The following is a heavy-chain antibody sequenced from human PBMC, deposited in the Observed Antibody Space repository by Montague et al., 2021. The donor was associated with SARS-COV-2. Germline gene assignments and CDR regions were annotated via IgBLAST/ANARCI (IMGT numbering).Heavy chain of an antibody. CDR3: AKVDSSGPGEY. CDR1: GGSLNNYF. V-gene: IGHV4-59*08. J-gene: IGHJ4*02. Sequence: SETLSLTCTLSGGSLNNYFWSWIRQPPGKGLEWVGYISDSGSTKYNPSLQSRVTISVDTARNQFSLKLLSVTAADTAFYYCAKVDSSGPGEYWGQGILVSVSS. D-gene: IGHD3-22*01. CDR2: ISDSGST.